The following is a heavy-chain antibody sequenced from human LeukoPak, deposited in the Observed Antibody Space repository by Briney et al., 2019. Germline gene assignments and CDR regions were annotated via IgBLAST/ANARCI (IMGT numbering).Heavy chain of an antibody. J-gene: IGHJ4*02. CDR3: ARRGGTAAGNYFDY. CDR1: GGSISSSSYY. Sequence: SETLSLTCTVSGGSISSSSYYWGWIRQPPGKGLEWIGSIYYSGSTYYNPSLRGRVTTSIDTSKNQFSLEVSSVTAADTAVYFCARRGGTAAGNYFDYWGQGILVTVSS. CDR2: IYYSGST. V-gene: IGHV4-39*01. D-gene: IGHD6-13*01.